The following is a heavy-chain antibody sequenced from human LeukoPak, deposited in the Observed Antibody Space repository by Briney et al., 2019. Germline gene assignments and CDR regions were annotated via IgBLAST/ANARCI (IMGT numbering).Heavy chain of an antibody. D-gene: IGHD6-19*01. CDR2: LYTSGST. CDR3: ARDGPYSSGWYYDY. V-gene: IGHV4-4*07. CDR1: GDSISGYY. Sequence: PSETLSLTCTVSGDSISGYYWSWIRQPAGKGLEWIGRLYTSGSTNYNPSLKSRVTISVDTSKNQFSLKLSSVTAADTAVYYCARDGPYSSGWYYDYWGQGTLVTVSS. J-gene: IGHJ4*02.